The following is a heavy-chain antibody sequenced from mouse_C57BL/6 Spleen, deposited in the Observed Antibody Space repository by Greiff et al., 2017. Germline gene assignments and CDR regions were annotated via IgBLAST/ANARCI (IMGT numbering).Heavy chain of an antibody. J-gene: IGHJ4*01. D-gene: IGHD2-1*01. CDR1: GFSLTSYG. Sequence: QVQLQQSGPGLVQPSQSLSITCTVSGFSLTSYGVHWVRQSPGKGLEWLGVIWSGGSTDYNAAFISRLSISKDNSKSQVFFKMNSLQADDTAIYYCARLYYGNYGAMDYWGQGTSVTVSS. CDR3: ARLYYGNYGAMDY. CDR2: IWSGGST. V-gene: IGHV2-2*01.